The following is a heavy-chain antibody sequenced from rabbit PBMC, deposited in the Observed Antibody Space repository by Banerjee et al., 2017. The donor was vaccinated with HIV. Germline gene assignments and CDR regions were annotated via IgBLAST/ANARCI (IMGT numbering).Heavy chain of an antibody. D-gene: IGHD7-1*01. J-gene: IGHJ4*01. CDR2: IYTGSGST. CDR3: ARGADYAGYGFKL. CDR1: GFSFSSNYY. V-gene: IGHV1S45*01. Sequence: QEQLEESGGDLVKPGASLTLTCTASGFSFSSNYYMCWVRQAPGKGLEWIGCIYTGSGSTYYASWAKGRFTISKTSSTTVTLQMTSLTAADTATYFCARGADYAGYGFKLWGPGTLVTDS.